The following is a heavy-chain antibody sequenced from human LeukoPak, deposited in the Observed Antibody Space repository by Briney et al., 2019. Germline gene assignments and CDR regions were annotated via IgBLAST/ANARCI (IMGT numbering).Heavy chain of an antibody. CDR2: ITSNGGSA. D-gene: IGHD2-2*01. CDR3: VKGRCSGSSCYGGDY. V-gene: IGHV3-64D*06. J-gene: IGHJ4*02. Sequence: GGSLRLSCSASGFTFSRYAMNWVRQAPGKGLEYVSAITSNGGSAYYADSVKGRFTISRDNSKNTLYLQMSSLRAEDTAVYYCVKGRCSGSSCYGGDYWGQGTLVTVSS. CDR1: GFTFSRYA.